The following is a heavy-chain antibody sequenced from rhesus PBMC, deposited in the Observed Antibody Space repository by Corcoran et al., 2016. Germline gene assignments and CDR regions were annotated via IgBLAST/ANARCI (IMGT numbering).Heavy chain of an antibody. Sequence: QVQLQESGPGLVKPSETLSLTCAVSGYSISSGYGWGWIRQPPGKGLEWIGQLYGGSGRNNYNPSLKSGVTVSKDTSKNQFSLKLSAVTAADTAVYYCARVADGGGYRDWGQGVLVTVSS. CDR2: LYGGSGRN. D-gene: IGHD5-24*01. CDR3: ARVADGGGYRD. J-gene: IGHJ4*01. CDR1: GYSISSGYG. V-gene: IGHV4-127*01.